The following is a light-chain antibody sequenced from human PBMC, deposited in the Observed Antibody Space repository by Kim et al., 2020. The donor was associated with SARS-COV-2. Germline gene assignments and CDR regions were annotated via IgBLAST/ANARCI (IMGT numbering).Light chain of an antibody. CDR1: SGSIASNY. CDR3: QSYDSSNWV. CDR2: GDN. Sequence: GKPVTISCTRSSGSIASNYVQWYQQRPGSSPTTVIYGDNQRPSGVPDRFSGSIDSSSNSASLTISGLKTEDEADYYCQSYDSSNWVFGGGTKLTVL. V-gene: IGLV6-57*01. J-gene: IGLJ3*02.